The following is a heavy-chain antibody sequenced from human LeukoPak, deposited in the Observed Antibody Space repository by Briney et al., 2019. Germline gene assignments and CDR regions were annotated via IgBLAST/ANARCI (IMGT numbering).Heavy chain of an antibody. Sequence: PSETLSLTCAVYGGSFSGYYWSWIRQPPGKGLEWIGYIYYSGSTYYNPSLKSRVTISVDTSKNQFSLKLSSVTAADTAVYYCARYVWGSYPTFEDYWGQGTLVTVSS. CDR2: IYYSGST. J-gene: IGHJ4*02. V-gene: IGHV4-34*01. CDR3: ARYVWGSYPTFEDY. D-gene: IGHD3-16*02. CDR1: GGSFSGYY.